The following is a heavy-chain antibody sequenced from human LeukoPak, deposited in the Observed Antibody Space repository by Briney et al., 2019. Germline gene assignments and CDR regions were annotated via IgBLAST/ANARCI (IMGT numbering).Heavy chain of an antibody. V-gene: IGHV1-46*01. CDR2: IYPYDGLT. CDR1: GYTFADNY. J-gene: IGHJ2*01. D-gene: IGHD3-16*02. Sequence: ASVKVSCKASGYTFADNYIHWVRQAPGQGLEWMGLIYPYDGLTNYAQEFKGRVTMTRDPSTSTVYMALTSLTSDDTAVYYCARMAVVTVGGVIEDRYFDLWGRGTLVIVSS. CDR3: ARMAVVTVGGVIEDRYFDL.